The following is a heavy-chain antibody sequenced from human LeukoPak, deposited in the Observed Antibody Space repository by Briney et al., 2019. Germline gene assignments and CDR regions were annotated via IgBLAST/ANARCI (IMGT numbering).Heavy chain of an antibody. Sequence: GGSLRLSCAAAGFTFSDYGMNWVRQAPGKGLEWVSGIGGSGISTYYADSVKGRFTISRDNSKNTLYLQMNSLRVEDTAVYYCAKSWNYYDSSGDDALDIWGQGTMVTVSS. J-gene: IGHJ3*02. CDR1: GFTFSDYG. D-gene: IGHD3-22*01. V-gene: IGHV3-23*01. CDR2: IGGSGIST. CDR3: AKSWNYYDSSGDDALDI.